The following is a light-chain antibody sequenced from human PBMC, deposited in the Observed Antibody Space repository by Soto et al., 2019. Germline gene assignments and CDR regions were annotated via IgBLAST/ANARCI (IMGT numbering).Light chain of an antibody. Sequence: QSALTQPASVSGSPGQSITISCTGTSSDVGSYNLVSWYQQHPGKAPKLMIYVVSKRPSGVSNRFSGSKSGNTASLTISGLQAEDEADYYCCSYAGSSIPYVFGTGTQLTVL. CDR3: CSYAGSSIPYV. J-gene: IGLJ1*01. V-gene: IGLV2-23*02. CDR2: VVS. CDR1: SSDVGSYNL.